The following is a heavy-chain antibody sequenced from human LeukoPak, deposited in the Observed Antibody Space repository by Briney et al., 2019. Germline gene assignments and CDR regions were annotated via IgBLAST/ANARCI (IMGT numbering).Heavy chain of an antibody. J-gene: IGHJ3*02. CDR1: GDSVSNNRAA. V-gene: IGHV6-1*01. D-gene: IGHD3-16*01. Sequence: SQTLSLTCAISGDSVSNNRAAWSWIRQSPSRGLEWLGRTYFRSKWYNDYAVFVKSRITINPDTSKNQFSLQLNSVTPEDTAVYYCARDPQMFTDAFDIWGQGTMVTVPS. CDR3: ARDPQMFTDAFDI. CDR2: TYFRSKWYN.